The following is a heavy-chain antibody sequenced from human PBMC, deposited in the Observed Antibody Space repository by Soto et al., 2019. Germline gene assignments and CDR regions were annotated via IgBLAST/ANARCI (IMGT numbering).Heavy chain of an antibody. J-gene: IGHJ5*02. V-gene: IGHV4-59*01. CDR2: ISYSGST. D-gene: IGHD3-3*01. Sequence: SETLSLTCSVSGGSISSSYWSWIRQPPGKGLEWIGYISYSGSTTYNPSLKSRITLSVDTSKNQFSLRVSSVTAADTAVYYCARGQRFSDWFDPWGQGTLVTVSS. CDR1: GGSISSSY. CDR3: ARGQRFSDWFDP.